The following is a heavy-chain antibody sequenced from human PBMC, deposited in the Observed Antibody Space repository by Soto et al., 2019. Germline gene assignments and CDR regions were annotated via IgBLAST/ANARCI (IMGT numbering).Heavy chain of an antibody. Sequence: GGSLRLSCAASGFTFSSYAMSWVRQAPGKGLEWVSAISGSGGSTYYADSVKGRFTISRDNSKNTLYLQMNSLRAEDTAVYYCAKDSSGYPNPHFFDYWGQGTLVTVYS. J-gene: IGHJ4*02. CDR3: AKDSSGYPNPHFFDY. D-gene: IGHD3-22*01. V-gene: IGHV3-23*01. CDR2: ISGSGGST. CDR1: GFTFSSYA.